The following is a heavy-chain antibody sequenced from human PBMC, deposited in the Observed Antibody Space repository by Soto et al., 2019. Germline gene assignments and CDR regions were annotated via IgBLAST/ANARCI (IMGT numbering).Heavy chain of an antibody. CDR3: ARSGSHWLVTFNYFYGLDV. V-gene: IGHV1-18*01. J-gene: IGHJ6*02. Sequence: GASLKVSSKASGETINSYGMSWVRQAKSQGLEWMGWISAYNGNTNYAQKLQGRVTMTTDTSTSTAYMELRSLRSDDTAVYYCARSGSHWLVTFNYFYGLDVRGQGTTVTVSS. D-gene: IGHD6-19*01. CDR2: ISAYNGNT. CDR1: GETINSYG.